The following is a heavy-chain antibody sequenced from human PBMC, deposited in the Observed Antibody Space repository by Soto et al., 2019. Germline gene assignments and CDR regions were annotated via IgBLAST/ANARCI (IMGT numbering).Heavy chain of an antibody. Sequence: EVQLVESGGGLAQPGGSLRLSCAASGFTFSSYGLSWVRQAPGKGLEWISHISSSSFSIYYADSVKGRVTISRDNARNSLFLQMNSLRDEDTAVYFCARARRGSAVIGHFDHWCQGTLVTVSS. CDR1: GFTFSSYG. J-gene: IGHJ4*02. CDR2: ISSSSFSI. D-gene: IGHD3-22*01. V-gene: IGHV3-48*02. CDR3: ARARRGSAVIGHFDH.